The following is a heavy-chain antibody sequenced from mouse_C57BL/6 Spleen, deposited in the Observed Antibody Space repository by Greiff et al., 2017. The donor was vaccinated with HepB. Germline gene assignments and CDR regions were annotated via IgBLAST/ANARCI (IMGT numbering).Heavy chain of an antibody. J-gene: IGHJ1*03. V-gene: IGHV5-4*01. Sequence: DVKLVESGGGLVKPGGSLKLSCAASGFTFSSYAMSWVRQTPEKRLEWVATISDGGSYTYYPDNVKGRFTISRDNAKNNLYLQMSHLKSEDTAMYYCARDRDDYGYFDVWGTGTTVTVSS. CDR1: GFTFSSYA. D-gene: IGHD2-3*01. CDR2: ISDGGSYT. CDR3: ARDRDDYGYFDV.